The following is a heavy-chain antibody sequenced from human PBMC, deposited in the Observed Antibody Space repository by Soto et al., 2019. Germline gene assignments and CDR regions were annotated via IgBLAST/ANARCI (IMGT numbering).Heavy chain of an antibody. J-gene: IGHJ5*02. CDR1: GFTFSSYS. CDR2: ISSSSSYI. D-gene: IGHD3-10*01. V-gene: IGHV3-21*01. CDR3: PRDRGSNCFYP. Sequence: EVQLVESGGGLVKPGGSLRLSCAASGFTFSSYSMNWVRQAPGKGLEWVSSISSSSSYIYYADSVKGRFTIPRDNAKNSLYLQMNTLRAEDTAVYYCPRDRGSNCFYPWGQGTLVTVSS.